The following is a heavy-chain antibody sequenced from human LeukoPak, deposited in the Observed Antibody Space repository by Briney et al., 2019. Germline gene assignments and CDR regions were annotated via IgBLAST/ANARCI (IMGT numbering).Heavy chain of an antibody. J-gene: IGHJ4*02. CDR3: AREKGEAVAGTFDY. Sequence: PSQTLSLTCTVSGGSISSGDYYWGWIRQPPGKGLEWIGYIYYSGSTYYNPSLKSRVTISVDTSKNQFSLKLSSVTAADTAVYYCAREKGEAVAGTFDYWGQGTLVTVSS. V-gene: IGHV4-30-4*01. CDR2: IYYSGST. D-gene: IGHD6-19*01. CDR1: GGSISSGDYY.